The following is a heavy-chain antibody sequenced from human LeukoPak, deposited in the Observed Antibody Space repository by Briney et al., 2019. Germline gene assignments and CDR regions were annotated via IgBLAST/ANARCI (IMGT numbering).Heavy chain of an antibody. D-gene: IGHD2-15*01. V-gene: IGHV3-23*01. CDR2: ISGSGGGT. CDR1: GFTFSGYA. J-gene: IGHJ4*02. Sequence: PGGSLRLSCAASGFTFSGYAMAWVRQAPGNGLEWVSVISGSGGGTYYADSVKGRFTISRDNSKNTLYLQMNSLRVEDTAVYYCAKAPDSSCYSGSDYWGQGTLVTVSS. CDR3: AKAPDSSCYSGSDY.